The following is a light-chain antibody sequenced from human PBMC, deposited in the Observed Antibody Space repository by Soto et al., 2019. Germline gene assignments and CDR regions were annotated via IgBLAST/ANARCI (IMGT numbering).Light chain of an antibody. V-gene: IGKV3-20*01. CDR1: QSVSSSY. CDR3: QQYGSSSST. Sequence: EIVLTQSPGTLSLSPGERATLSCRASQSVSSSYLAWYQQKPGQAPRLLIYGASSRATGIPDRFSGSGSGTDFTLTISRLVPEDFAVYYCQQYGSSSSTFGQWTKVVIK. J-gene: IGKJ1*01. CDR2: GAS.